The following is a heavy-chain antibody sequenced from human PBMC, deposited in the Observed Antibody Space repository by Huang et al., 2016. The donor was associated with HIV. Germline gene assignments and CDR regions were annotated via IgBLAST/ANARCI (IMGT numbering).Heavy chain of an antibody. CDR1: GFTVSSNY. V-gene: IGHV3-53*01. D-gene: IGHD1-26*01. CDR2: IYSDDST. J-gene: IGHJ4*02. Sequence: EVQLVESGGGLIQPGGSLRLSCAASGFTVSSNYVSWVRQAPGKGLEWGSVIYSDDSTDFADSVKGRFTISRDNSKNTLYLQMNSRRAEDTAVYYCAAQWELRGGVDFWGQGTLVTVSS. CDR3: AAQWELRGGVDF.